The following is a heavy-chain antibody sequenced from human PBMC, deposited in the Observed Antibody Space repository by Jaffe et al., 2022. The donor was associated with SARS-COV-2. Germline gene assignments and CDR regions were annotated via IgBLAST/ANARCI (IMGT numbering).Heavy chain of an antibody. V-gene: IGHV3-23*04. CDR1: GFTFSSYA. CDR2: ISGDDEFI. Sequence: EVQLVESGGGLVQPGGSLRLSCVASGFTFSSYAMSWVRRAPGKGLEWVSIISGDDEFIHYADSVKGRFTISRDNSKNTVYLQMNNLRAEDTAVYYCASPLFRGGWRPNHYIDVWGKGTTVTVSS. CDR3: ASPLFRGGWRPNHYIDV. D-gene: IGHD6-19*01. J-gene: IGHJ6*03.